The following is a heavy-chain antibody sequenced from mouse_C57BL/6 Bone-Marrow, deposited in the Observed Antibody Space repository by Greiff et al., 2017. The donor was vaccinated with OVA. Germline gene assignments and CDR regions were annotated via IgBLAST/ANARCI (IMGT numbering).Heavy chain of an antibody. J-gene: IGHJ2*01. D-gene: IGHD2-2*01. V-gene: IGHV1-50*01. Sequence: QVQLQQPGAELVKPGASVKLSCKASGYTFTSYWMQWVKQRPGQGLEWIGEIDPSASYTNYNQKFKGKATLTVDTSSSTAYMQLSSLTSEDSAVYYCARRGLLGYDGDFDYWGQGTTLTVSS. CDR1: GYTFTSYW. CDR2: IDPSASYT. CDR3: ARRGLLGYDGDFDY.